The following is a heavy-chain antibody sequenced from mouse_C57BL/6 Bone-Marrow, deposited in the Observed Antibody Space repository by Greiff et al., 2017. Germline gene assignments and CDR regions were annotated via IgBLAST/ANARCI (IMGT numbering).Heavy chain of an antibody. D-gene: IGHD2-2*01. CDR1: GFSLTSYG. V-gene: IGHV2-2*01. Sequence: QVHVKQSGPGLVQPSQSLSITCTVSGFSLTSYGVHWVRQSPGKGLEWLGVIWSGGSTDCNAAFISRLSISKDNSKSQVFFKMNSLQADDTAIYYCARNRGTRVTRVGLFDYWGQGTTLTVSS. CDR3: ARNRGTRVTRVGLFDY. J-gene: IGHJ2*01. CDR2: IWSGGST.